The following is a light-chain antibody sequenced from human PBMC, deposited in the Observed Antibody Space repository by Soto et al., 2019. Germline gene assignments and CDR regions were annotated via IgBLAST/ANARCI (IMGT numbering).Light chain of an antibody. J-gene: IGLJ1*01. CDR2: NSY. V-gene: IGLV1-44*01. CDR1: SSNIGSKT. CDR3: AAWDASLNGYV. Sequence: QSVLTQPPSASGTPGQRVTISCSGSSSNIGSKTVNWYQQLPGTVPKLLIYNSYQRPSGVPDRFSGSESGTSASLAISGLQSEDEADYYCAAWDASLNGYVFGAGTKLTVL.